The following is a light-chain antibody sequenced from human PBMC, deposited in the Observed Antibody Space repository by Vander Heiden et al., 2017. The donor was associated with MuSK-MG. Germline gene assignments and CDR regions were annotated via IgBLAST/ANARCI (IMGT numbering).Light chain of an antibody. CDR3: SSYTSSSTLEV. Sequence: QSALTQPASVSGSPGQSITISCTGTSSDVGGYNFVSWYQQHPGKAPKLMIYDVNNRPSGVSNRFSGSKSGYTASLTISGLQAEDEADYYCSSYTSSSTLEVFGGGTKLTVL. CDR2: DVN. J-gene: IGLJ2*01. CDR1: SSDVGGYNF. V-gene: IGLV2-14*03.